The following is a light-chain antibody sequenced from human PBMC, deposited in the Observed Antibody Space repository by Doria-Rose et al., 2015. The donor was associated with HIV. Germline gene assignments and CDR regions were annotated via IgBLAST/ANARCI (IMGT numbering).Light chain of an antibody. CDR3: QQRSS. CDR2: DAS. Sequence: TLSLSPGERATLSCRASQSVSSYLAWYQQKPGQAPRLLIYDASNRATGIPARFSGSGSGTDFTLTISSLEPEDFAVYYCQQRSSFGQGTRLEIK. CDR1: QSVSSY. V-gene: IGKV3-11*01. J-gene: IGKJ5*01.